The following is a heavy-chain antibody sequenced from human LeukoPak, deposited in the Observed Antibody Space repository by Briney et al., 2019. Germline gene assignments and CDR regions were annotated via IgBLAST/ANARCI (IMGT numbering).Heavy chain of an antibody. J-gene: IGHJ4*02. CDR1: GFTFSSYG. CDR2: ISYDGSNK. V-gene: IGHV3-30*18. D-gene: IGHD3-16*02. Sequence: GRSLRLSRAASGFTFSSYGMHWVRQAPGKGLEWVAVISYDGSNKYYADSVKGRFTISRDNSKNTLYLQMNSLRAEDAAVYYCANYDYVWGSYRYRFDYWGQGTLVTVSS. CDR3: ANYDYVWGSYRYRFDY.